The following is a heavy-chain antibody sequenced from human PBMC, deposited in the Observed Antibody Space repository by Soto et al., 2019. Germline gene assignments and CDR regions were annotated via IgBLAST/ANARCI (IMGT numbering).Heavy chain of an antibody. J-gene: IGHJ4*02. Sequence: KPSETLSLTCSVSGTSIRGYYLTWIRQAPGKGLEWIGYIYYTGTTKYNPSLKSRVTISVDTSKNQFSLRLNSVTAADTAVYYCAREVCGFGSNQFDSWGQGALVTVSS. CDR2: IYYTGTT. V-gene: IGHV4-59*01. D-gene: IGHD3-10*01. CDR3: AREVCGFGSNQFDS. CDR1: GTSIRGYY.